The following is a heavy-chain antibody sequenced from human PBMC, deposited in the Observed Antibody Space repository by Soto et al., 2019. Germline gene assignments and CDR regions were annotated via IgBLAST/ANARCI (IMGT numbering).Heavy chain of an antibody. V-gene: IGHV4-59*01. D-gene: IGHD2-15*01. Sequence: SETLSLTCTVSVGSIGSYYWSWIRQPPGKGLEWIGYIYYSGSTNYNPSLTSRVTLSADTSKNQFSLKLRSVTAADTAVYYCARDAGGPGDYWGQGVLVTVSS. J-gene: IGHJ4*02. CDR3: ARDAGGPGDY. CDR2: IYYSGST. CDR1: VGSIGSYY.